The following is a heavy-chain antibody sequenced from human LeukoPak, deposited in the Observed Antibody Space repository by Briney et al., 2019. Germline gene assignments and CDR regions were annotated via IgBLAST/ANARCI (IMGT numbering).Heavy chain of an antibody. CDR3: AREPVAMVPQDYYFDY. Sequence: PSETLSLTCTVSGGPISSSSYYWGWIRQPPGKGLEWIGSIYYSGSTYYNPSLKSRVTISVDTSKNQFSLKLSSVTAADTAVYYCAREPVAMVPQDYYFDYWGQGTLVTVSS. D-gene: IGHD5-18*01. CDR2: IYYSGST. V-gene: IGHV4-39*02. J-gene: IGHJ4*02. CDR1: GGPISSSSYY.